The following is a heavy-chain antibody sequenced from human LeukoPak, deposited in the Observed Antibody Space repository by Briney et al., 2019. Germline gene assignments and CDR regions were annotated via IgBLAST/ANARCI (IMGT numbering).Heavy chain of an antibody. Sequence: SETLSLTCTFSGGSINSGDYYWSWIRQPPGKGLEWIGYIYYSGSTYYNPSLKSRVTISVDTSKNQFSLKLSSVTAADTAVYYCAREVDCSGGSCYSDYWGQGTLVTVSS. V-gene: IGHV4-30-4*01. CDR1: GGSINSGDYY. CDR2: IYYSGST. J-gene: IGHJ4*02. CDR3: AREVDCSGGSCYSDY. D-gene: IGHD2-15*01.